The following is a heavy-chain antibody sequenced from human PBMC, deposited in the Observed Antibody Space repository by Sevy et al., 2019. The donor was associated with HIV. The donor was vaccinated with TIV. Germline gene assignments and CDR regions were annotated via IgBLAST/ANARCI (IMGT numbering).Heavy chain of an antibody. CDR1: GFTFSAYA. V-gene: IGHV3-30-3*01. Sequence: GGSLRLSCAASGFTFSAYAVHWVRQAPGKGLEWVAVIYHDGDKEDYAQSVRGRFTLSRDNSKKTLFLQMKGLRTDDTGLYYCAGDKGSEFYYGMDVWGQGTTVTVSS. CDR3: AGDKGSEFYYGMDV. D-gene: IGHD3-10*01. CDR2: IYHDGDKE. J-gene: IGHJ6*02.